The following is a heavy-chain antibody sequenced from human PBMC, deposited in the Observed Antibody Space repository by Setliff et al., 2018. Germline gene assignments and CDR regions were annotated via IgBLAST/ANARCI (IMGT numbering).Heavy chain of an antibody. V-gene: IGHV1-8*02. CDR1: GYTFINYE. J-gene: IGHJ3*02. CDR3: ARDEGPDAFDI. CDR2: MNPNNGNT. Sequence: ASVKVSCKASGYTFINYEINWVRQATGQGLEWMGGMNPNNGNTGYAQKFQGRVTMTRNTSISTAYMELSSLRSEDTAVYYCARDEGPDAFDIWGQGTMVTVSS.